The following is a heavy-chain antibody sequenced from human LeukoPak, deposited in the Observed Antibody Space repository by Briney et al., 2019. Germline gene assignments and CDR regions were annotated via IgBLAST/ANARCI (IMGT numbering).Heavy chain of an antibody. J-gene: IGHJ4*02. CDR3: AAGKYFGDY. D-gene: IGHD3-9*01. CDR2: IKEDGSEK. Sequence: GGSLRLSCAASGFTFSSYWMTWVRQAPGQGLEWVASIKEDGSEKYYVDSVKGRFTISRDNAKNSLYLQMNSLGAEDTAVYYCAAGKYFGDYWGQGTLVTVSS. CDR1: GFTFSSYW. V-gene: IGHV3-7*03.